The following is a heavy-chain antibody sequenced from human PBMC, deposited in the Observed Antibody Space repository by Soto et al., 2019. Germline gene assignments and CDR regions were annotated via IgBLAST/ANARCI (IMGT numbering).Heavy chain of an antibody. CDR1: GFTFDDYT. CDR3: AKPTAAAGRGEYYFDY. Sequence: PGGSLRLSCAASGFTFDDYTMHWVRQAPGKGLEWVSLISWDGGSTYYADSVKGRFTISRDNSKNTLYLQMNSLRAEDTAVYYCAKPTAAAGRGEYYFDYWGQGTLVTVSS. V-gene: IGHV3-43*01. J-gene: IGHJ4*02. CDR2: ISWDGGST. D-gene: IGHD6-13*01.